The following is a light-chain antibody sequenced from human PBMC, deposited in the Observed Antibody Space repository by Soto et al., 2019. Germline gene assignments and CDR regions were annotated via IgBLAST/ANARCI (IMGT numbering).Light chain of an antibody. Sequence: QSALTQPRSVSGSPGQSVTISCTGTSNDVGGYNYVSWHQQHPGKAPKLMIYDVNKRPSGVPDRFSGSKSGNTASLTISGLQADDEADYYCCSYAGSYTWVFGGGTKLTVL. CDR3: CSYAGSYTWV. V-gene: IGLV2-11*01. CDR2: DVN. J-gene: IGLJ3*02. CDR1: SNDVGGYNY.